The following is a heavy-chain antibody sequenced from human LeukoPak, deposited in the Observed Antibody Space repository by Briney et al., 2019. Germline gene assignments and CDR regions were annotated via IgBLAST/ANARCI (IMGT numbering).Heavy chain of an antibody. Sequence: ASVKVSCKASGGTFSSYAISWVRQAPGQGLEWMGGIIPIFGTANYAQKFQGRVTITADESTSTAYMELSSLRSEDTAVYYCAGAYYDSSGPCYYYYYGMDVWGQGTTVTVSS. D-gene: IGHD3-22*01. CDR2: IIPIFGTA. CDR1: GGTFSSYA. V-gene: IGHV1-69*01. J-gene: IGHJ6*02. CDR3: AGAYYDSSGPCYYYYYGMDV.